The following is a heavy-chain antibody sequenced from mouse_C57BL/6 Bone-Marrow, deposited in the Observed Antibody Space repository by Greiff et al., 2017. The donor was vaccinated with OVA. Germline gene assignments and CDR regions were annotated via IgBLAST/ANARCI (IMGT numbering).Heavy chain of an antibody. J-gene: IGHJ2*01. D-gene: IGHD1-1*01. CDR1: GYTFTSYG. V-gene: IGHV1-81*01. CDR2: IYPRSGNT. CDR3: ARPITTVVANDY. Sequence: VQLMESGAELARPGASVKLSCKASGYTFTSYGISWVKQRTGQGLEWIGEIYPRSGNTNYNEKFQGKATLTADKSSSTAYMELRSLTSEDSAVYVCARPITTVVANDYWGQGTTLTVSS.